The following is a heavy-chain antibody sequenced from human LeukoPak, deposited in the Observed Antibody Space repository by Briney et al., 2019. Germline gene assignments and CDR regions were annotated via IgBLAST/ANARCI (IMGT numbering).Heavy chain of an antibody. V-gene: IGHV4-34*01. CDR2: INHSGST. J-gene: IGHJ4*02. CDR3: ARYSYGYYFDY. Sequence: SETLSLTCAVYGGSFSGYYWSWIRQPPGKGLEWIGEINHSGSTNYNPSLKSRVTISVDTSKNQFSLKLSSVTAADTAVYYCARYSYGYYFDYWGQGTLVTVSS. CDR1: GGSFSGYY. D-gene: IGHD5-18*01.